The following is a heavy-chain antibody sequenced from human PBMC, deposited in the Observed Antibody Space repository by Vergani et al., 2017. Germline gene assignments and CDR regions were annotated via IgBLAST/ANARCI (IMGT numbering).Heavy chain of an antibody. CDR2: ISSSSSYI. D-gene: IGHD4-17*01. J-gene: IGHJ6*02. CDR3: ARDGDYPQRYYYYGMDV. V-gene: IGHV3-21*01. Sequence: VQLVESGGGVVQPGRSLRLSCAASGFTFSSYGMHWVRQAPGKGLEWVSSISSSSSYIYYADSVKGRFTISRDNAKNSLYLQMNSLRAEDTAVYYCARDGDYPQRYYYYGMDVWGQGTTVTVSS. CDR1: GFTFSSYG.